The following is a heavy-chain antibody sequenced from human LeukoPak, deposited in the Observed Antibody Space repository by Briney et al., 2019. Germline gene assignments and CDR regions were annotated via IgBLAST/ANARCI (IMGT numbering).Heavy chain of an antibody. CDR2: IWYDGSKT. V-gene: IGHV3-30*02. D-gene: IGHD6-19*01. CDR3: AKADVSSGWFGDY. Sequence: GGSLRLSCAASGFTFSSYGMHWVRQAPGKGLEWVAVIWYDGSKTYYADSVKGRFTISRDNSKNTLYLQMSSLRAEDTAVYYCAKADVSSGWFGDYWGQGALVTVSS. CDR1: GFTFSSYG. J-gene: IGHJ4*02.